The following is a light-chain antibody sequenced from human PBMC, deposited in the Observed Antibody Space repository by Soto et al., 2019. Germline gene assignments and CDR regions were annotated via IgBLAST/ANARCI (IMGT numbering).Light chain of an antibody. V-gene: IGKV1-39*01. Sequence: DIQMTQSPSYLSASVGDRVTITCRASQSISSHLNWYQQKAGKAPKLLIYAASSLQSGVPSRFSGSGSGTDFTLTISSLQPEDFATYYCQQSYSTPRTFGGGTKVEIK. CDR2: AAS. J-gene: IGKJ4*01. CDR3: QQSYSTPRT. CDR1: QSISSH.